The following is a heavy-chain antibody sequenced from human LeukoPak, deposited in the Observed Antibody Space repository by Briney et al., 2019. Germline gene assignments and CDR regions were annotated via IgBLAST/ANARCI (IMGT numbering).Heavy chain of an antibody. D-gene: IGHD3-16*01. CDR2: ISGSGGST. CDR1: GFTFSSYA. V-gene: IGHV3-23*01. Sequence: GGSLRLSCAATGFTFSSYAMSWVRQAPGQGLERVSAISGSGGSTYYADSVKGRFTISRDNSKNTLYLQMNSLRAEDTAVYYCAKEPPGVGEVIPFDIWGQGTMVTVSS. CDR3: AKEPPGVGEVIPFDI. J-gene: IGHJ3*02.